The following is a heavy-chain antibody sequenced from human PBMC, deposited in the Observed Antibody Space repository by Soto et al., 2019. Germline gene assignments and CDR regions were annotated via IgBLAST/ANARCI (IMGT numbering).Heavy chain of an antibody. CDR3: ASGTNTIFGVVTHFDY. D-gene: IGHD3-3*01. Sequence: SETLSLTCAVYGGSFSGYYWSWIRQPPGKGLEWIGEINHSGSTNYNPSLKSRVTISVDTSKNQFSLKLSSVTAAGTAVYYCASGTNTIFGVVTHFDYWGQGTLVTVSS. J-gene: IGHJ4*02. CDR2: INHSGST. V-gene: IGHV4-34*01. CDR1: GGSFSGYY.